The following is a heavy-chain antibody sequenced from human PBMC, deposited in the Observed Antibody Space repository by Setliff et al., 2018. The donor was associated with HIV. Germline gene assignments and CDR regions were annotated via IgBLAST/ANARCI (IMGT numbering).Heavy chain of an antibody. V-gene: IGHV7-4-1*02. CDR3: ARDFLGDPDWSLDY. J-gene: IGHJ4*02. CDR2: IDSNTGIP. Sequence: ASVKVSCKTSGGTFSTYVITWVRQAPGQGLEWVGYIDSNTGIPTYAQALSGRFVFSLDTSVTPAYLQIRILTAEDTAVYYCARDFLGDPDWSLDYWGQGTLVTVSS. CDR1: GGTFSTYV. D-gene: IGHD3-9*01.